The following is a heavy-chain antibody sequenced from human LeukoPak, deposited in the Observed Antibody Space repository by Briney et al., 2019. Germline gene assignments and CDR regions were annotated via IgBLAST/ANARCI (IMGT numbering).Heavy chain of an antibody. V-gene: IGHV4-30-4*01. CDR3: ARDSAYYYGSGSYPDYYFDY. CDR1: GGSISSGDYY. CDR2: IYYSGST. J-gene: IGHJ4*02. Sequence: SETLSLTCTVSGGSISSGDYYWSWIRQPPGKGLEWIGYIYYSGSTYYNPSLKSRVTISVDTSKNQFSLKLSSVTAADTAVYYCARDSAYYYGSGSYPDYYFDYWGQGTLVTVSS. D-gene: IGHD3-10*01.